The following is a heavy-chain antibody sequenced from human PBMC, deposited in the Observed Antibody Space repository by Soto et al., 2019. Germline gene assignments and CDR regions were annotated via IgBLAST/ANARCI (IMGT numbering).Heavy chain of an antibody. CDR2: IIPIFGTA. V-gene: IGHV1-69*01. CDR1: GGTFSSYA. J-gene: IGHJ6*02. Sequence: QVQLVQSGAEVKKPGSSVKVSCKASGGTFSSYAISWVRQAPGQGLEWMGGIIPIFGTANYAQKFQGRVTITADESTSTAYMELSSLRAEDTAVYYCARGDIVVGPDAPPAGAGGMDVWGQGTTVTVSS. CDR3: ARGDIVVGPDAPPAGAGGMDV. D-gene: IGHD2-2*01.